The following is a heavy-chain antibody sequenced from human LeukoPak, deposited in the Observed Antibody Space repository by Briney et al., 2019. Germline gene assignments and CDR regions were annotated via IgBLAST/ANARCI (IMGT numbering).Heavy chain of an antibody. CDR2: LSGSGNGT. V-gene: IGHV3-23*01. J-gene: IGHJ4*02. Sequence: GGSLRLSCAATGFTFSTYAMSWVRQAPGKGLEWVATLSGSGNGTYYIGSVKGRFTISRDNSKNTLYLQMNSLRAEDKAIYYCARASGSSWYISFDYWGQGTLVTVSS. CDR1: GFTFSTYA. CDR3: ARASGSSWYISFDY. D-gene: IGHD6-13*01.